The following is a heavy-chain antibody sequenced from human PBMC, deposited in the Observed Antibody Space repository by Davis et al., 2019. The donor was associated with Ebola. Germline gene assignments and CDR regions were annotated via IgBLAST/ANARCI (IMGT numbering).Heavy chain of an antibody. Sequence: GESLKISCATSGFTFISYWMHWVRQVPGKGLVWVSRINIDGSSTIHADSVEGRFTISRDNAKNTLYLEMNSLRAEDTAIYYCGRGALFGIPAGTIDSWGQGTLVTVSS. CDR1: GFTFISYW. V-gene: IGHV3-74*01. D-gene: IGHD3-16*01. J-gene: IGHJ4*02. CDR3: GRGALFGIPAGTIDS. CDR2: INIDGSST.